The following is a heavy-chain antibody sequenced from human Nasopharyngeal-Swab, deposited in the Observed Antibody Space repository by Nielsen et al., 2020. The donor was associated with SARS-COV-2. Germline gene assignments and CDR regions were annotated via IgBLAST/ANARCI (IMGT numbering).Heavy chain of an antibody. CDR3: ARGRIAVAAVDP. J-gene: IGHJ5*02. CDR2: ITPDGYGT. CDR1: GFAFSNYW. D-gene: IGHD6-19*01. Sequence: GGSLRLSCAASGFAFSNYWMHWVSQASGKGLVWVSRITPDGYGTMYADSVKSRFIISKDNAKNTLNLQMNSLRAEDTALYYCARGRIAVAAVDPWGQGILVTVSS. V-gene: IGHV3-74*03.